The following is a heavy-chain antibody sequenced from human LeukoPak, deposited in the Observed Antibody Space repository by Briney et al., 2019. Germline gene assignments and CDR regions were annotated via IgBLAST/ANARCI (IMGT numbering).Heavy chain of an antibody. CDR2: ITSSGIT. J-gene: IGHJ4*02. CDR3: ARDGSGWFEGDLDY. D-gene: IGHD6-19*01. Sequence: GGTLRLSCAASGFTFSNYGMNWVRQAPGKGLEWVSGITSSGITYYADSVKGRFTISRDNAKNTLYLQMNTLRAEDTGVYYCARDGSGWFEGDLDYWGQGTLVTVSS. CDR1: GFTFSNYG. V-gene: IGHV3-69-1*01.